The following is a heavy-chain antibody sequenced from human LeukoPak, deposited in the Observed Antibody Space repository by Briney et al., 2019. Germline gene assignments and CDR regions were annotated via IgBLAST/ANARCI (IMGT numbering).Heavy chain of an antibody. V-gene: IGHV3-48*02. CDR3: AKVIRGGYSMDV. Sequence: PGGSQRLSCAASGFTFSSFGMNWVRQAPGKGLEWVSYISDSSSLTYYAYSVKGRFTISRDNAKNSLSLQLNSLRDEDTAVYFCAKVIRGGYSMDVWGQGTTVTVSS. J-gene: IGHJ6*02. D-gene: IGHD3-10*01. CDR2: ISDSSSLT. CDR1: GFTFSSFG.